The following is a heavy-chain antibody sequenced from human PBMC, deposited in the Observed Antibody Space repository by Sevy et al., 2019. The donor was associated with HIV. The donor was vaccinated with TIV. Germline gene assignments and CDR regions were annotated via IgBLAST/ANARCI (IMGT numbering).Heavy chain of an antibody. Sequence: GGSLRLSYAASGFSFSSYNMNWVRQAPGKGLEWVSSISSSATYINYADSVKGRFTIFRDNAKNSLYLQMSSLRAEDTAVYYCATIYNYGDDYWGQGTLVTVSS. D-gene: IGHD3-16*01. CDR2: ISSSATYI. J-gene: IGHJ4*02. CDR3: ATIYNYGDDY. V-gene: IGHV3-21*01. CDR1: GFSFSSYN.